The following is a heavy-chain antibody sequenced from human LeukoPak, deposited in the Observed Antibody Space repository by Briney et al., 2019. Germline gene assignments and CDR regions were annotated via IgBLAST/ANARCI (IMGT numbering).Heavy chain of an antibody. J-gene: IGHJ6*02. CDR1: GFTFDDYA. D-gene: IGHD3-22*01. Sequence: GGSLILSCAASGFTFDDYAMHWVRQAPGKGLEWVSLISWDGGSTYYADSVKGRFTISRDNSKNSLYLQMNSLRAEDTALYYCAKGTSGYSPYYYYGMDVWGQGTTVTVSS. CDR2: ISWDGGST. CDR3: AKGTSGYSPYYYYGMDV. V-gene: IGHV3-43D*03.